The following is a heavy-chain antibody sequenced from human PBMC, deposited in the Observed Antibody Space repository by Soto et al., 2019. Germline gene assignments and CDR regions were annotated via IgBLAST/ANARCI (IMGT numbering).Heavy chain of an antibody. Sequence: PSETLSLTCTVSGGSISSSIYYWGWVRQPPGKGLEWIGSIYYSGSTYYNPSLKSRVDISVDTSKNQFSLKLGSVTAADTAVYYCARHLVSSASFDPWGLGTLVTVSS. V-gene: IGHV4-39*01. J-gene: IGHJ5*02. CDR2: IYYSGST. CDR1: GGSISSSIYY. CDR3: ARHLVSSASFDP.